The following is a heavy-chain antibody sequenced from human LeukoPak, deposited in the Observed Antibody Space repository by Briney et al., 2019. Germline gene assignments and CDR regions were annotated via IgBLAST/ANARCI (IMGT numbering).Heavy chain of an antibody. CDR3: AKGMRTGDSWGYYFDY. Sequence: GGSLRLSCAASGFTFSNYAMTWVRQAPGKGLEWVSTISGNGVSTYYADSVKGRFTISRDISKNTLYLQLKSLRAEDVAVYYCAKGMRTGDSWGYYFDYWGQGALVTVSS. V-gene: IGHV3-23*01. D-gene: IGHD7-27*01. CDR1: GFTFSNYA. CDR2: ISGNGVST. J-gene: IGHJ4*02.